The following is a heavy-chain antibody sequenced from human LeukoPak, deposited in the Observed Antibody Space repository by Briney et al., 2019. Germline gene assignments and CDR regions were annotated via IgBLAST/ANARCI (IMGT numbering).Heavy chain of an antibody. CDR2: IYHSGST. CDR1: GGSISSGGYY. J-gene: IGHJ1*01. D-gene: IGHD1-26*01. CDR3: ASLVGAKPTGYFQH. V-gene: IGHV4-30-2*01. Sequence: SETLSLTCTVSGGSISSGGYYWSWIRQPPGKGLEWIGYIYHSGSTYYNPSLKSRVTISVDRSKNQFSLKLSSVTAADTAVYYCASLVGAKPTGYFQHWGQGTLVTVSS.